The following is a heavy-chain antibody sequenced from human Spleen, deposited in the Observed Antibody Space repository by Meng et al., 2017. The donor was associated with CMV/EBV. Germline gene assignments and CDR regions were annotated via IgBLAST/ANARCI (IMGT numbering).Heavy chain of an antibody. CDR2: IYNRGST. D-gene: IGHD3-16*01. J-gene: IGHJ5*02. CDR3: ARAEASYASNWFDP. CDR1: GGSVTRISYY. Sequence: SGGSVTRISYYWNWIRQPPGKGLEWIGYIYNRGSTNYNPSLESRVNISLDTSKNQFSLTLTSVTAADTALYFCARAEASYASNWFDPWGQGILVTVSS. V-gene: IGHV4-61*01.